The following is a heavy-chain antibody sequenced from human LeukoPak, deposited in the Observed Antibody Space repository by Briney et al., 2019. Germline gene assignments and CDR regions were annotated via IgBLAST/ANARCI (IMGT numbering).Heavy chain of an antibody. D-gene: IGHD4-11*01. CDR1: GFRFSNSW. V-gene: IGHV3-7*01. J-gene: IGHJ4*02. CDR2: IKDDGSET. CDR3: AREGTDDYSPRGHY. Sequence: PGGSLRLSCAASGFRFSNSWMSWVRQAPGKGLEWVANIKDDGSETRYVDSVKGRFTISRDNAKNSLYLQMNSLRAEDTAVYYCAREGTDDYSPRGHYWGQGTLVTVSS.